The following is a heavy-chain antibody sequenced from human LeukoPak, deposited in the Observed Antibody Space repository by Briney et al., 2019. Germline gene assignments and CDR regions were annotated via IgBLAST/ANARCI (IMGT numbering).Heavy chain of an antibody. J-gene: IGHJ5*02. CDR2: IYYSGST. V-gene: IGHV4-59*01. CDR1: GGSISSYY. D-gene: IGHD3-9*01. Sequence: PSETLSLTCTVSGGSISSYYGSWIRQPPGKGLEWIGYIYYSGSTNYNPSLKSRVTISVDTSKNQFSLKLSSVTAADTAVYYCARDGSPYYDILTGYFPYNYNWFDPWGQGTLVTVSS. CDR3: ARDGSPYYDILTGYFPYNYNWFDP.